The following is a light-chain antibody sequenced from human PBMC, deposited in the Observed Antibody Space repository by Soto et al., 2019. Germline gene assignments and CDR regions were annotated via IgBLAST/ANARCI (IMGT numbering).Light chain of an antibody. Sequence: QSALTQPPSVSGSPGQSVAISCTGTSSDLGNYNRVSWYQQPPGTAPKLIIYEVTNRPSGVPARFSGSKSGDTASLTISGLQAEDEADYFCCSYTTSGTYVFGTGTKLTVL. CDR1: SSDLGNYNR. J-gene: IGLJ1*01. CDR3: CSYTTSGTYV. V-gene: IGLV2-18*02. CDR2: EVT.